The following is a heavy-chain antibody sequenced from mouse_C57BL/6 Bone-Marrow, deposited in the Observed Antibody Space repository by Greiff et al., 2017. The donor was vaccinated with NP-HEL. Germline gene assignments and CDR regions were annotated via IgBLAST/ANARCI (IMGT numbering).Heavy chain of an antibody. V-gene: IGHV1-52*01. Sequence: QVQLQQPGAELVRPGSSVKLSCKASGYTFTSYWMHWVKQRPIQGLEWIGNIDPSDSETHYNQKFKDKATLTVDKSSSTAYMQLSSLTSEASAVYYCARSLYGSSAWFAYWGQGTLVTVSA. D-gene: IGHD1-1*01. J-gene: IGHJ3*01. CDR2: IDPSDSET. CDR1: GYTFTSYW. CDR3: ARSLYGSSAWFAY.